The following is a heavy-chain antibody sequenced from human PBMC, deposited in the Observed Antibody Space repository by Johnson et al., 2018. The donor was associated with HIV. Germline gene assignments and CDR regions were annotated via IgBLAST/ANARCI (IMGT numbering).Heavy chain of an antibody. J-gene: IGHJ3*02. CDR1: GFTFSSYD. CDR3: AKERVTWSSRGDAFDI. V-gene: IGHV3-23*04. CDR2: ISGSGGST. Sequence: MMLVESGGGLVQPGGSLRLSCAASGFTFSSYDMHWVRQATGKGLEWVSAISGSGGSTYYADSVKGRFTISRDNSKNTLYLQMNSLRAEDTAVYYCAKERVTWSSRGDAFDIWGQGTMVTVSS. D-gene: IGHD5-18*01.